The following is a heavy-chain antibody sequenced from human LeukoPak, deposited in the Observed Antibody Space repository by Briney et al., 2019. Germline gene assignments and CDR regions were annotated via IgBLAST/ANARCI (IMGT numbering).Heavy chain of an antibody. CDR3: AREAYEDTIPMDV. V-gene: IGHV1-69*05. CDR1: GGTFSSYA. J-gene: IGHJ6*04. D-gene: IGHD3-3*01. CDR2: IIPIFGTA. Sequence: ASVKVSCKASGGTFSSYAISWVRQAPGQGLEWMGGIIPIFGTANYAQKFQGRVTITTDESTSTAYMELSSLRSEDTAVYYCAREAYEDTIPMDVWGKGTTVTVSS.